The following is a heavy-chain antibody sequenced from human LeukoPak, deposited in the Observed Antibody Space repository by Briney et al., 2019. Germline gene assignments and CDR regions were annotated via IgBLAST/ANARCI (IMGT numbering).Heavy chain of an antibody. D-gene: IGHD1-26*01. J-gene: IGHJ4*02. CDR1: GYTFTGYY. CDR3: ARVGLVGATLPSDY. Sequence: ASVKVSCKASGYTFTGYYTHWVRQAPGQGLEWMGWINPNSGGTNYAQKFQGRVTMTRDTSISTAYMELSRLRSDDTAVYYCARVGLVGATLPSDYWGQGTLVTVSS. CDR2: INPNSGGT. V-gene: IGHV1-2*02.